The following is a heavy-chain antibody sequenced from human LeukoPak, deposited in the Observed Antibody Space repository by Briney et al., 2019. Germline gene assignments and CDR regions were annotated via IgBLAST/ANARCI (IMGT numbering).Heavy chain of an antibody. J-gene: IGHJ4*02. Sequence: GGSLRLSCAASGFTFDDYAMHWVRQAPGKGLEWVSGISWNSGSIGYADSVKGRFTISRDNAKNSLYLQMNSLRAEDTALYYCACLGELSLAPRYWGQGTLVTVSS. CDR2: ISWNSGSI. D-gene: IGHD3-16*02. CDR3: ACLGELSLAPRY. V-gene: IGHV3-9*01. CDR1: GFTFDDYA.